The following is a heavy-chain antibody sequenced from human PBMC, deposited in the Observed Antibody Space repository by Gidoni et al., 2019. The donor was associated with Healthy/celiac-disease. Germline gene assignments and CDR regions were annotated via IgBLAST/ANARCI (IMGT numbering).Heavy chain of an antibody. CDR2: IWYDGSNK. V-gene: IGHV3-33*01. Sequence: QVQLVESGGGVVQPGRSLRLSCAASGFTFSSYGMHWVRQAPGKGLEWVAVIWYDGSNKYYADSVKGRFTISRDNSKTTLYLQMNSLRAEDTAVYYCARDTYYDSSGYPDYWGQGTLVTVSS. CDR3: ARDTYYDSSGYPDY. J-gene: IGHJ4*02. CDR1: GFTFSSYG. D-gene: IGHD3-22*01.